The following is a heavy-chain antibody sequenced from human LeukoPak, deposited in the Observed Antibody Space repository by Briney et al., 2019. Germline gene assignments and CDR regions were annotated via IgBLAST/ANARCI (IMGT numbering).Heavy chain of an antibody. CDR2: IYYSGST. CDR1: GGSINSRSYY. CDR3: ARQISSGWYGDYFDY. V-gene: IGHV4-39*01. D-gene: IGHD6-19*01. Sequence: SETLSLTRNVSGGSINSRSYYWGWIRQSPGKGLEWIGSIYYSGSTYYNPSLKSRVTMSVDTSKNQFSLKLSSVTAADTAVYYCARQISSGWYGDYFDYWGQGTLVTVSS. J-gene: IGHJ4*02.